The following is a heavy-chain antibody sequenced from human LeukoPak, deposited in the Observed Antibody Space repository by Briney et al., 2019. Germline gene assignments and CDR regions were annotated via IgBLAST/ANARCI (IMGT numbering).Heavy chain of an antibody. CDR2: ISYDGSNK. D-gene: IGHD3-9*01. CDR1: GFTFSSYA. Sequence: GGSLRLSCAASGFTFSSYAMHWVRQAPGEGLEWVAVISYDGSNKYYADSVKGRFTISRDNSKNTLYVEMNTLRAEDTAVYYCAKWGDYDILTGYYVSDFWGQGTLVTVSS. J-gene: IGHJ4*02. V-gene: IGHV3-30-3*01. CDR3: AKWGDYDILTGYYVSDF.